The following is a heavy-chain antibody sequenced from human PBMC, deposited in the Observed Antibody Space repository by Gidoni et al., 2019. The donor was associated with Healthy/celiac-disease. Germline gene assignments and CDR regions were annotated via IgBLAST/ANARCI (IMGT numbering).Heavy chain of an antibody. Sequence: EVQLVESGGGLVKPGGSLRRSCAASGLTFSNAWMNWVRQAPGKGLAVVGRIKSKTDGGTTDYAAPVKGRFTISRDDSKNTLYLQMNSLKTEDTAVYYCTTDMESSYCGGDCYPGWVDYWGQGTLVTVSS. CDR1: GLTFSNAW. D-gene: IGHD2-21*02. V-gene: IGHV3-15*07. J-gene: IGHJ4*02. CDR2: IKSKTDGGTT. CDR3: TTDMESSYCGGDCYPGWVDY.